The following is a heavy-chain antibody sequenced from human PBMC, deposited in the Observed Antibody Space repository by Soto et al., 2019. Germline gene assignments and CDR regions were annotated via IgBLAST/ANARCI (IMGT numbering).Heavy chain of an antibody. CDR2: ISNNGGST. Sequence: GGSLRLSCAASGFTFSSYAMHWVRQAPGKGLEYVSGISNNGGSTYYANFVKGRFTISRDNYKNTLYFQVGSLRAEDMAVYYCARSDIDQSGSGNYYTFYFDYWGQGTLVTVSS. CDR3: ARSDIDQSGSGNYYTFYFDY. V-gene: IGHV3-64*01. J-gene: IGHJ4*02. CDR1: GFTFSSYA. D-gene: IGHD3-10*01.